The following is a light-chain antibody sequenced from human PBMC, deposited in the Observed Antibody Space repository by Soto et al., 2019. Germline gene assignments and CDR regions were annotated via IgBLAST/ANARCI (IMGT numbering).Light chain of an antibody. CDR1: QSISSY. V-gene: IGKV1-39*01. CDR3: QQSYSTPLST. J-gene: IGKJ2*01. CDR2: AAS. Sequence: DIQMTQSPSSLSASVGDRVTITCRASQSISSYLNWYQQKPGKAPKLLIYAASSLQSGVPSRFSGSGSGTDFTLTISSLQPEDFATYYCQQSYSTPLSTFGQGTKLDIK.